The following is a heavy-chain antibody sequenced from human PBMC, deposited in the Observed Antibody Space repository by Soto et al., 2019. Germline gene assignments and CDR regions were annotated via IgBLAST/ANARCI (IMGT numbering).Heavy chain of an antibody. D-gene: IGHD4-17*01. V-gene: IGHV1-18*01. Sequence: ASVKGSCKASGYTFSIYCISWVRQAPGQGLEWMGWISVYNGNTNYAQKLQGRVTMTTDTSTSTAYMELRSLRSDDTAVYYCARVWTTVTNWFDPWGQGTLVTVSS. J-gene: IGHJ5*02. CDR2: ISVYNGNT. CDR3: ARVWTTVTNWFDP. CDR1: GYTFSIYC.